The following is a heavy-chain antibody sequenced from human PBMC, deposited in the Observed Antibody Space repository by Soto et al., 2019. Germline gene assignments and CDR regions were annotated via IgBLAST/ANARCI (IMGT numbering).Heavy chain of an antibody. CDR2: IYYSGST. D-gene: IGHD6-13*01. Sequence: QLQLQESGPGLVKPSETLSLTCTVSGGSISSSSYYWGWIRQPPGKGLEWIGSIYYSGSTYYNPSLKSRVTISVDTSKNQVSLKLSSVTAADTAVYYCARHDIAAAGDFDYWGQGTLVTVSS. J-gene: IGHJ4*02. CDR1: GGSISSSSYY. V-gene: IGHV4-39*01. CDR3: ARHDIAAAGDFDY.